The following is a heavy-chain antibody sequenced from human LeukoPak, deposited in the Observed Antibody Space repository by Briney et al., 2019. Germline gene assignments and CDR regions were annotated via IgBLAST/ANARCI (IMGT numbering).Heavy chain of an antibody. V-gene: IGHV3-48*01. J-gene: IGHJ4*02. Sequence: PGGSLRLSCTASGFSFYSYSMNWVRQAPGKGLECISYISSSSSSIYYADSVKGRFTISRDNAKNSLYLQMNSLRAEDTAVYYCARDSGSGSYYKAYWGQGTLVTVSS. D-gene: IGHD3-10*01. CDR1: GFSFYSYS. CDR3: ARDSGSGSYYKAY. CDR2: ISSSSSSI.